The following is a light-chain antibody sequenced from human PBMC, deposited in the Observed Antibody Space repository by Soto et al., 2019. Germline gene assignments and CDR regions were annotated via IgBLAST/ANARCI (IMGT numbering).Light chain of an antibody. J-gene: IGKJ1*01. CDR3: QQLNTYPRT. CDR1: QSISSW. V-gene: IGKV1-5*01. Sequence: DIQMTQSPSTLSASEGDRVTITCRASQSISSWLAWYQQKPGKAPKLLIYDASSLESGVPSRFSGSGSGTEFTLTISSLQPDDFATYYCQQLNTYPRTFGQGTKVDIK. CDR2: DAS.